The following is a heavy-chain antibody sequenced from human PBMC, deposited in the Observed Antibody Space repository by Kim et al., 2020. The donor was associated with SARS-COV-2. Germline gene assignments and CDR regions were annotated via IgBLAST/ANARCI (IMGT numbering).Heavy chain of an antibody. V-gene: IGHV3-30-3*01. J-gene: IGHJ6*02. Sequence: GGSLRLSCAASGFTFRSYAMHWVREAPGKGLEWVAVISSDGNNKYYADSVRGRFTISRDNSRNTLFLQMNSLRTEDTAVYYCARPYSGSARDYYYGMDVWGQGTTVTV. CDR3: ARPYSGSARDYYYGMDV. D-gene: IGHD1-26*01. CDR2: ISSDGNNK. CDR1: GFTFRSYA.